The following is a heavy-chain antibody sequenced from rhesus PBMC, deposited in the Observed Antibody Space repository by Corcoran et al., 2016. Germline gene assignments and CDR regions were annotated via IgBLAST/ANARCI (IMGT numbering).Heavy chain of an antibody. J-gene: IGHJ4*01. V-gene: IGHV3-100*02. CDR1: GFTFSSYE. CDR2: ISESGGNI. CDR3: TRVQYQYYFDY. Sequence: DVQLVESGGGLVKPGGSLRLSCVASGFTFSSYEMHWVRQAPGKGLEWVPVISESGGNIYDADSVKGRVTISRDNAKNSLFLQMNSLRAEDTAVYYCTRVQYQYYFDYWGQGVLVTVSS. D-gene: IGHD3-3*01.